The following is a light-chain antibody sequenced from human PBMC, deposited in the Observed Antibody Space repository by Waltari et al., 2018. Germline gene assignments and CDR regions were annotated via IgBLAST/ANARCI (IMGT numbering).Light chain of an antibody. J-gene: IGLJ2*01. V-gene: IGLV2-14*03. CDR2: DVF. Sequence: QSALTQPASVSGSPGPSITISCTGSSSDIGRYNFVSWYQPHPGKTPKLILYDVFNRPSGVANRFSGSRSGNTASLTISGLQPEDETDYYCSSHTTSNTLIFGGGTRVTVL. CDR3: SSHTTSNTLI. CDR1: SSDIGRYNF.